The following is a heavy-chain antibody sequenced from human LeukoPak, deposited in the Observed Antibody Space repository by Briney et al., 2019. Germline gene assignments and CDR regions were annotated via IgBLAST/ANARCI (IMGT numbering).Heavy chain of an antibody. J-gene: IGHJ5*02. Sequence: SETLSLTCAVYGGSFSGYYWSWIRQPPGKGLEWIGEINHSGSTNYNPSLKSRVTISVDTSKNQFSLKLSSVTAADTAVYYCARGQGAVAGTRWFDPWGQGTLVTVSS. D-gene: IGHD6-19*01. CDR2: INHSGST. CDR3: ARGQGAVAGTRWFDP. V-gene: IGHV4-34*01. CDR1: GGSFSGYY.